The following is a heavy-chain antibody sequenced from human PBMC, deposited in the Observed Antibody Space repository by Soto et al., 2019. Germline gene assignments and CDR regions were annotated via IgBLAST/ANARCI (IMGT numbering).Heavy chain of an antibody. Sequence: EVQLVESGGGLVQPGGSLRLSCAASGFTFSSYWMHWVRQAPGKGLVWVSRINSDGSSTSYADSAKGRFTISRDNAKNTLYLQMNSLRAEDTAVYYCARVDVVVTDTNWFDPWGQGTLVTVSS. CDR2: INSDGSST. D-gene: IGHD2-21*02. J-gene: IGHJ5*02. CDR3: ARVDVVVTDTNWFDP. V-gene: IGHV3-74*01. CDR1: GFTFSSYW.